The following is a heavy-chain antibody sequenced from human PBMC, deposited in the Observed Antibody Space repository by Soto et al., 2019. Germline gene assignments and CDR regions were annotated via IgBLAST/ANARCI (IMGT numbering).Heavy chain of an antibody. Sequence: SETLSLTCAVYGGSVNGYYWNWIRQPPGKGLEWIGEINHTGGTHYNPSLKSRVTMSVDTSKNQFSLKLSSVTAADTAVYYCARGPRYYYGSGSYSYYGMDVWGQGTTVTVSS. CDR2: INHTGGT. V-gene: IGHV4-34*01. CDR1: GGSVNGYY. CDR3: ARGPRYYYGSGSYSYYGMDV. D-gene: IGHD3-10*01. J-gene: IGHJ6*02.